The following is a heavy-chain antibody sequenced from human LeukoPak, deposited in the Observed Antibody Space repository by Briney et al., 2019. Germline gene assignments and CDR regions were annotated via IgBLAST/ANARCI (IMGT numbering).Heavy chain of an antibody. CDR2: IYTSGST. D-gene: IGHD3-10*01. CDR1: GGSISSYY. V-gene: IGHV4-4*07. Sequence: SETLSLTCTVSGGSISSYYWSWIRQPAGKGLEWIGRIYTSGSTNYNPSLKSRVTMSVDTSKNQFSLKLSSVAAADTAVYYCARDRKVRGVIRDNAFDIWGQGTMVTVSS. J-gene: IGHJ3*02. CDR3: ARDRKVRGVIRDNAFDI.